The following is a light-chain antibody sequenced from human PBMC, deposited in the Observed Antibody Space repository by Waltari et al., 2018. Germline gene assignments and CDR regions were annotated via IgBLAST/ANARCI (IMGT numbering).Light chain of an antibody. V-gene: IGKV3-11*01. CDR1: QSVSSY. Sequence: EIVLTQSPATLSLSPGERATLSCRASQSVSSYLVWHQQRPGQAPRLLIHGASNRAAGIPARFSGSGSGTDFTLTISSLEPEDFADYYCQQRSSWPLTFGGGTKVEIK. CDR2: GAS. J-gene: IGKJ4*01. CDR3: QQRSSWPLT.